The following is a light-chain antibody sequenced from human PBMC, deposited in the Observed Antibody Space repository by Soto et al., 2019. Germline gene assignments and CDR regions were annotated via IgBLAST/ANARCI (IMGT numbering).Light chain of an antibody. J-gene: IGKJ5*01. V-gene: IGKV1-39*01. CDR3: QQSYSTPPT. CDR2: AAS. CDR1: QSISSF. Sequence: DIQMTQSPSSLSASVGDRVTVTCRASQSISSFLNWYQQKPVKAPKLLIYAASRLQSGVPSRFSGSGSGTDFTLTISSLQPEDFATYYCQQSYSTPPTFGQGTRLEI.